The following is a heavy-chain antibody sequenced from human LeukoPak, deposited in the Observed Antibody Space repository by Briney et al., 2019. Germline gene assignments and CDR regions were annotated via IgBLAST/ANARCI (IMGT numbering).Heavy chain of an antibody. CDR1: GGSFSGYY. V-gene: IGHV4-34*01. Sequence: SETLSLTCAVYGGSFSGYYWSWIRQPPGKGLEWIGEINHSGSTNYNPSLKSRVTISVDTSKNQFSLKLSSVTAADTAVYYCARDLGYRAVGASGVAFFDYWGQGTLVTVSS. CDR2: INHSGST. CDR3: ARDLGYRAVGASGVAFFDY. D-gene: IGHD1-26*01. J-gene: IGHJ4*02.